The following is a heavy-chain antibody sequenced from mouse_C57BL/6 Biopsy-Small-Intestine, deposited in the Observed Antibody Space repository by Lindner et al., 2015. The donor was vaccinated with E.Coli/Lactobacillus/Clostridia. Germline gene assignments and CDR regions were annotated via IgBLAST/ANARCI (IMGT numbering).Heavy chain of an antibody. CDR3: ARSDGGYLFAY. V-gene: IGHV1-81*01. J-gene: IGHJ3*01. CDR1: GYTFTSYG. D-gene: IGHD2-3*01. CDR2: IYPRSGNT. Sequence: VQLQESGAELARPGASVKLSCKASGYTFTSYGISWVKQRTGQGLEWIGEIYPRSGNTYYNEKFKGKATLTADKSSSTAYMELRSLTSEDSAVYFCARSDGGYLFAYWGQGTLVTVSA.